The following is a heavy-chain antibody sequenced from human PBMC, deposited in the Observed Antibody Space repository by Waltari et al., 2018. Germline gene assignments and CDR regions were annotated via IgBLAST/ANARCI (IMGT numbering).Heavy chain of an antibody. D-gene: IGHD3-3*01. V-gene: IGHV3-7*04. CDR2: IKQDGSEK. CDR3: ARVDNYDFWSGYMHYMDV. J-gene: IGHJ6*03. Sequence: EVQLVESGGGLVQPGGSLRLSCAASGFTFSSYWMSWVRQAPGKGLEWVANIKQDGSEKYYVDSVKGRFTISRDNAKNSLYLQMNSLRAEDTAVYYCARVDNYDFWSGYMHYMDVWGKGTTVTISS. CDR1: GFTFSSYW.